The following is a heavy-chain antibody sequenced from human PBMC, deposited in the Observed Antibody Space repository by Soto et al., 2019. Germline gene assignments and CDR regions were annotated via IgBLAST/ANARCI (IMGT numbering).Heavy chain of an antibody. V-gene: IGHV1-69*12. CDR2: IIPIFGTA. CDR1: GGTFSSYA. Sequence: QVQLVQSGAEVKKPGSSVKVSCKASGGTFSSYAISWVRQAPGQGLEWMGGIIPIFGTANYAQKFQGRVXIXAXXSTSTAYMELSSLRSEDTAVYYCARDFRRYGGYDYWGQGTLVTVSS. D-gene: IGHD4-17*01. CDR3: ARDFRRYGGYDY. J-gene: IGHJ4*02.